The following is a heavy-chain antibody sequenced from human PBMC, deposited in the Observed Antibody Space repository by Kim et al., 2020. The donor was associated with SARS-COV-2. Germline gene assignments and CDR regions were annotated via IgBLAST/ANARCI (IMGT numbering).Heavy chain of an antibody. D-gene: IGHD3-22*01. J-gene: IGHJ4*02. CDR3: AILYYYDSSL. CDR2: SNT. Sequence: SNTSYEESVQGRFTISRDHSKHTLYLPMNSLRAEDRAVYYCAILYYYDSSLWGQGTLVTVSS. V-gene: IGHV3-30*02.